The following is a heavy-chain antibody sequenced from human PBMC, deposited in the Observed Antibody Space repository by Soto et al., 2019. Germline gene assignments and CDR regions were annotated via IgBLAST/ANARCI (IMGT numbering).Heavy chain of an antibody. D-gene: IGHD2-15*01. J-gene: IGHJ4*02. Sequence: LSLTCRVSGSSITNSFYWGWIRQSPEKGLEWIGSISHTGRTSYNPSLKSRVSISVDTSKNQFSLTLTSVTAADTAVYYCARDPANLALAVAYFDSWGQGTLVTVSS. CDR1: GSSITNSFY. V-gene: IGHV4-38-2*02. CDR2: ISHTGRT. CDR3: ARDPANLALAVAYFDS.